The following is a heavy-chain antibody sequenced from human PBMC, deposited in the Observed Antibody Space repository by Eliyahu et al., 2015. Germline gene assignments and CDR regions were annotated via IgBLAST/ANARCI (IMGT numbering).Heavy chain of an antibody. Sequence: EVQLVESGGGLVQPGRSLRLSCAASGFTFXGYAMXWVRQAPGKGLGWVSSISWNSXSIGYADSVKGRFTISRDNAKNSLYLQMNSLRAEDTALYYCAKGPQGWLVLYYFDYWGQGTLVTVSS. J-gene: IGHJ4*02. CDR1: GFTFXGYA. D-gene: IGHD6-19*01. CDR3: AKGPQGWLVLYYFDY. V-gene: IGHV3-9*01. CDR2: ISWNSXSI.